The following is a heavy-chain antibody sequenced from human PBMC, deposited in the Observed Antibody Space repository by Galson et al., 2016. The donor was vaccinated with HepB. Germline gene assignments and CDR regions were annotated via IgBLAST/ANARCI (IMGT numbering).Heavy chain of an antibody. Sequence: SLRLSCAASGFSFSAYWMSWVRQAPGKGLEWVSSISSGSSYIYYADSVKGRFTISRDNVKKSLYLQMNSLRPEDTAVYYCARVREQQLLDAFDIWGQGTMVTVSS. CDR3: ARVREQQLLDAFDI. CDR2: ISSGSSYI. CDR1: GFSFSAYW. J-gene: IGHJ3*02. D-gene: IGHD6-13*01. V-gene: IGHV3-21*01.